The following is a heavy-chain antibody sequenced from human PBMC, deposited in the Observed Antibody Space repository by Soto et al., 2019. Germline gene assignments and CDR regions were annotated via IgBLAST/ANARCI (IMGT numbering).Heavy chain of an antibody. CDR1: VSPFSGYI. CDR2: SIHILGIA. D-gene: IGHD4-17*01. Sequence: GASVKLSCKSSVSPFSGYIISRVSPTPGQGLEWMGRSIHILGIANHAQKFQGRVTITADKSTSTAYMELSSLRSDDTAVYYCASKYGDYDEEFDYWGQGTLVTVSS. J-gene: IGHJ4*02. CDR3: ASKYGDYDEEFDY. V-gene: IGHV1-69*02.